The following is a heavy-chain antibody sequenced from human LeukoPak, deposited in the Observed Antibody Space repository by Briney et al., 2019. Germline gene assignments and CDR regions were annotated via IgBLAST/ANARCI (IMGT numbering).Heavy chain of an antibody. D-gene: IGHD2-15*01. V-gene: IGHV4-39*01. J-gene: IGHJ4*02. CDR3: ARHGGGCSGDNCYSFGYFDY. CDR2: IYYSGST. CDR1: GGSISSSSYY. Sequence: SETLSLTCTVSGGSISSSSYYWGWIRQPPGKGLEWIGSIYYSGSTYYNPSLKSRVTISSDTSKNQFSLKLSSVTAADTAVYYCARHGGGCSGDNCYSFGYFDYWGQGTLVTVSS.